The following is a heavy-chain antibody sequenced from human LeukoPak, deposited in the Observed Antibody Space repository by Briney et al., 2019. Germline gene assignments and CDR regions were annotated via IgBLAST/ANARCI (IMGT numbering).Heavy chain of an antibody. CDR2: IYHSGST. V-gene: IGHV4-30-2*01. D-gene: IGHD5/OR15-5a*01. J-gene: IGHJ1*01. CDR3: ASRDMVWSFAEYFQH. Sequence: PSQTLSLTCTVSGGSISSGGYYWSWIRQPPGKGLEWIGYIYHSGSTYYNPSLKSRVTISVDKSKNQFSLKLSSVTAADTAVYYCASRDMVWSFAEYFQHWGQGTLVTVSS. CDR1: GGSISSGGYY.